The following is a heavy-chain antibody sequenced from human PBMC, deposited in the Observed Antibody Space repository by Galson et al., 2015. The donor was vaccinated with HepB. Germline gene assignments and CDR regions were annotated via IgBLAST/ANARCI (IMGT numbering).Heavy chain of an antibody. CDR3: ADSAAVPYGMDV. CDR1: GYTFTSFG. V-gene: IGHV1-18*01. J-gene: IGHJ6*02. Sequence: SVKVSCKASGYTFTSFGISWVRQAPGQGLEWMGWISAYNGNTNYAQKVQGRVTMTTDTSTSTAYMELRSLRSDDTAVYYCADSAAVPYGMDVWGQGTTVTVSS. D-gene: IGHD2-15*01. CDR2: ISAYNGNT.